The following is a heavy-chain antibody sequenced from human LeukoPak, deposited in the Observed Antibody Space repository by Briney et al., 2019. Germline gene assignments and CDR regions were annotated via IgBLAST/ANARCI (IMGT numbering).Heavy chain of an antibody. CDR1: GFTFSSFG. Sequence: GGSLRLSCAASGFTFSSFGMHWVRQAPGKGLEWVTFIRYDGSNKYYADSVKGRFTISRDNAKNTLFLQMNSLRAEDTAVYYCARDLNESWARSTMIVSLPSDYWGQGTLVTVSS. J-gene: IGHJ4*02. CDR2: IRYDGSNK. CDR3: ARDLNESWARSTMIVSLPSDY. D-gene: IGHD3-22*01. V-gene: IGHV3-30*02.